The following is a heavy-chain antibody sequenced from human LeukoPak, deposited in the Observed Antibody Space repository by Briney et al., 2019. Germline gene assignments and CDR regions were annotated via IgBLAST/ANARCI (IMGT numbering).Heavy chain of an antibody. Sequence: GASGKVSCKASRYTFTSYDINWVRQATGQGLEWMGWISAYNGSTNYAQKLQRRVTMTTDTSTSTAYMELRSLRSDVTAVDYCARGGWYCSTTTCYPQYPTYYYYYMDVWGKGTTVTVSS. V-gene: IGHV1-18*01. D-gene: IGHD2-2*01. J-gene: IGHJ6*03. CDR1: RYTFTSYD. CDR2: ISAYNGST. CDR3: ARGGWYCSTTTCYPQYPTYYYYYMDV.